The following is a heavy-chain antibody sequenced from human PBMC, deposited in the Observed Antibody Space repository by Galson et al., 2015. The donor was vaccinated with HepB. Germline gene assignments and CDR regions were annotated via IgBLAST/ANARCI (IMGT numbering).Heavy chain of an antibody. CDR1: DFTFNRYW. J-gene: IGHJ4*02. D-gene: IGHD2-21*02. V-gene: IGHV3-74*01. CDR2: IGSDGSNI. Sequence: SLRLSCAASDFTFNRYWMHWVRQAPGKGLVWVSGIGSDGSNITYADSVEGRFTISRGNAKNTLYLQMNSLRAEDTAVYYCVNLCGGDCYYSPEQWGQGILVTVSS. CDR3: VNLCGGDCYYSPEQ.